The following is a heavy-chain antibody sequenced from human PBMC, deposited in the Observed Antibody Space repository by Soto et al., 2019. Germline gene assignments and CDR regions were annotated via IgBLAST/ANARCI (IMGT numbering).Heavy chain of an antibody. V-gene: IGHV1-2*02. D-gene: IGHD6-13*01. CDR1: GYTFTGYY. CDR2: INPNSGGT. Sequence: ASVKVSCKASGYTFTGYYMHWVRQAPGQGLEWMGWINPNSGGTNYAQKFQGRVTMTRDTSVSTAYMELSRLRSDDTAVYYCAREYSSPAYNWFDPWGQGTLVTVSS. CDR3: AREYSSPAYNWFDP. J-gene: IGHJ5*02.